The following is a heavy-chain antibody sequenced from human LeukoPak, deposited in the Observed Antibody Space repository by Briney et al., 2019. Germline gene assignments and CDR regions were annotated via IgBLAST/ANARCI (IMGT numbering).Heavy chain of an antibody. V-gene: IGHV3-66*01. Sequence: GGSLRLSCAASGFTVSSNYMSWVRQAPGKGLEWFSVIYSGGITNYADSVKGRFTISRDNSKNTMYLQMNSLRAEDKAVYYCAREPYCGGDCYFDHWGQGTLVTVSS. CDR2: IYSGGIT. J-gene: IGHJ4*02. D-gene: IGHD2-21*02. CDR3: AREPYCGGDCYFDH. CDR1: GFTVSSNY.